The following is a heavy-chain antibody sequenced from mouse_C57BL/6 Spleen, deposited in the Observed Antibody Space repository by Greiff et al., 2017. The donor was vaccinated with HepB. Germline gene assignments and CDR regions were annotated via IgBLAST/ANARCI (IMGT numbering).Heavy chain of an antibody. V-gene: IGHV5-4*01. D-gene: IGHD1-1*01. J-gene: IGHJ1*03. CDR1: GFTFSSYA. CDR3: ARERGITTVQSSWDFDV. Sequence: EVMLVESGGGLVKPGGSLKLSCAASGFTFSSYAMSWVRQTPEKRLEWVATISDGGSYTYYPDNVKGRFTISRDNAKNNLYLQMSHLKSEDTAMYYCARERGITTVQSSWDFDVWGTGTTVTVSS. CDR2: ISDGGSYT.